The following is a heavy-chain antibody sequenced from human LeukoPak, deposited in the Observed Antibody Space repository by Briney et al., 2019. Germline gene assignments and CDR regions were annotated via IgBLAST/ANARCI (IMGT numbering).Heavy chain of an antibody. CDR3: ARDTSSGWYRNYYYYMDV. Sequence: ASVKVSCKATRYTFTGYCMHWVRQAPGQGLEWMGWNNPNSGGTNYAQKFQGRVTMTRDTSISTAYMELSRLSSDDTAVYYCARDTSSGWYRNYYYYMDVWGKGTTVTVSS. CDR2: NNPNSGGT. CDR1: RYTFTGYC. D-gene: IGHD6-19*01. J-gene: IGHJ6*03. V-gene: IGHV1-2*02.